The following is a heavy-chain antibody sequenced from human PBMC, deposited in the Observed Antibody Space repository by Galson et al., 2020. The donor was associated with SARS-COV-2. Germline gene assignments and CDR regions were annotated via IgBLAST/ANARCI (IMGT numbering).Heavy chain of an antibody. J-gene: IGHJ5*02. D-gene: IGHD6-13*01. CDR1: GGSISSYY. V-gene: IGHV4-59*01. CDR3: ARVCHYIAGAGTGGWFDP. Sequence: ASETLSLTCTVSGGSISSYYWSWIRQPPGKGLEWIGYIYYSGSTNYNPSLKSRVTISVDTSKNQFSLKLSSVTAADTAVYYCARVCHYIAGAGTGGWFDPWGQGTLVTVSS. CDR2: IYYSGST.